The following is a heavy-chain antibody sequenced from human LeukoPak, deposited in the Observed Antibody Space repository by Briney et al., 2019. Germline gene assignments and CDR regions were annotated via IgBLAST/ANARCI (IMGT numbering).Heavy chain of an antibody. D-gene: IGHD6-13*01. J-gene: IGHJ3*01. CDR1: GFAFSNYA. CDR2: ISGFNT. CDR3: AKGIAAAGGH. Sequence: PGGSLRLSCTTSGFAFSNYAMNWVRQAPGKGPEWVSGISGFNTYYADSVKGRFTIFRDNSKNVLYLQMDRLRAEDTAVYYCAKGIAAAGGHWGQGTMVTVSS. V-gene: IGHV3-23*01.